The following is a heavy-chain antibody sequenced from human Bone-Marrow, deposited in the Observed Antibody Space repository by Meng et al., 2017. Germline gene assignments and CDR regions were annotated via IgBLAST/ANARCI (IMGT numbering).Heavy chain of an antibody. J-gene: IGHJ4*02. V-gene: IGHV4-34*01. Sequence: QVQRQQWGEGWLRPSETLSLAFVVSGGSFSDYYWSWIRQPPGKGLEWIGEINHSGSTNYNPSLESRATISVDTSQNNLSLKLSSVTAADSAVYYCARGPTTMAHDFDYWGQGTLVTVSS. CDR3: ARGPTTMAHDFDY. D-gene: IGHD4-11*01. CDR2: INHSGST. CDR1: GGSFSDYY.